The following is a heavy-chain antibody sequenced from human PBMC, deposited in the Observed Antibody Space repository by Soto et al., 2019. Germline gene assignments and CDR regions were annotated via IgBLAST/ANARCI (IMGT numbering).Heavy chain of an antibody. CDR2: INYSGST. D-gene: IGHD2-2*01. Sequence: SETLSLTCSVSGGSISSGGYFWSWIRQHPGKGLEWIGYINYSGSTYYNASLKSRVTISVDTSKNQFSLKLSSVTAADTAVYYCARYLNTAGWFDPWGQGTLLTVSS. V-gene: IGHV4-31*03. CDR1: GGSISSGGYF. CDR3: ARYLNTAGWFDP. J-gene: IGHJ5*02.